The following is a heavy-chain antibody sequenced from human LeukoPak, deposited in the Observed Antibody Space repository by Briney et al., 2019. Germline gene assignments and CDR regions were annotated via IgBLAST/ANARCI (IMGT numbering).Heavy chain of an antibody. CDR3: ARWDCSGGSCSTPLDY. V-gene: IGHV3-21*01. Sequence: GGSLRLSCAASGFTFSSYSMNWVRQAPGKGLEWVSIISSSSSYKYYADSVKGRFTISRDNAKNSLHLQMNSLRAEDTAVYYCARWDCSGGSCSTPLDYWGQGTLVTVSS. CDR1: GFTFSSYS. D-gene: IGHD2-15*01. CDR2: ISSSSSYK. J-gene: IGHJ4*02.